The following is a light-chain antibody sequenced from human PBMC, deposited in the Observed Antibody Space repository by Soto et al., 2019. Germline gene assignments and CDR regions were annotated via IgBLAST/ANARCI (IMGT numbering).Light chain of an antibody. CDR2: GAS. V-gene: IGKV3-20*01. CDR1: QSVSSSF. Sequence: EIVLTQSPGTLSLSPGERATLSCRASQSVSSSFLSCYQQKPGQAPRLLIYGASSRATGIPDRFSGSGSGTDFTLTISRLEPKDFAVYYCQQYDSSPVTFGQGTKVEIK. J-gene: IGKJ1*01. CDR3: QQYDSSPVT.